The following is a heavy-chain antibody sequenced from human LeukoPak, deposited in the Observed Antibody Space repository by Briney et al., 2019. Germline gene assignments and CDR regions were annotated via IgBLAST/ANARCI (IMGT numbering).Heavy chain of an antibody. J-gene: IGHJ6*03. CDR3: ASGRKRITVIRGVRSYYYSYMDV. V-gene: IGHV1-69*05. D-gene: IGHD3-10*01. CDR2: FVPMSGTT. Sequence: ASVKVSCKASGYTFTSYDISWVRQAPGQGLEWMGGFVPMSGTTKYAPKFQGRVTITTDESTSTAYMELTSLRSEDTAVYYCASGRKRITVIRGVRSYYYSYMDVWGEGTTVTVSS. CDR1: GYTFTSYD.